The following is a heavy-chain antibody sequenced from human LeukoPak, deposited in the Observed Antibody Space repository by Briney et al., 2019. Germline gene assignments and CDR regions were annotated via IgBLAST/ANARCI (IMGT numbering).Heavy chain of an antibody. CDR2: ISYDGSNK. Sequence: GGSLRLSCAASGFTFSSYAMHWVRQAPGKGLEWVAVISYDGSNKYYADSVKGRFTISRDNSKNTVFLQMNSLRAEDTAVYYCARDREVVTAKAQMDVWGKGTTVTVSS. D-gene: IGHD2-21*02. CDR3: ARDREVVTAKAQMDV. J-gene: IGHJ6*04. V-gene: IGHV3-30*14. CDR1: GFTFSSYA.